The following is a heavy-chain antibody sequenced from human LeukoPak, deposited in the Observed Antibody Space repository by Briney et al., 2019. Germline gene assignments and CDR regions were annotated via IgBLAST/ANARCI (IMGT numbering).Heavy chain of an antibody. Sequence: SETLSLTCAVSGGSISSGGYSWSWIRQPPGKGQEWIGYIYHSGSTYYNPSLKSRVTISVDRSKNQFSLKLSSVTAADTAVYYCARDRYRGAFDIWGQGTMVTVSS. V-gene: IGHV4-30-2*01. CDR1: GGSISSGGYS. J-gene: IGHJ3*02. D-gene: IGHD3-10*01. CDR2: IYHSGST. CDR3: ARDRYRGAFDI.